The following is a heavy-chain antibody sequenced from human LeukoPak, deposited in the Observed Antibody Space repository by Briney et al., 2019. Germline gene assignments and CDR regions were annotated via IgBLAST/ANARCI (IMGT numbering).Heavy chain of an antibody. V-gene: IGHV4-59*01. J-gene: IGHJ5*02. CDR3: AREWGNNTGYYYDPWFDP. D-gene: IGHD3-22*01. Sequence: PSETLSLTCTVSGGSISSYYWSWIRQPPGKGLEWIGYIYYSGSTNYKPSLKSRVTISVDTSKNQFSLKLSSVTAADTAVYFCAREWGNNTGYYYDPWFDPWGQGTLVTVSS. CDR1: GGSISSYY. CDR2: IYYSGST.